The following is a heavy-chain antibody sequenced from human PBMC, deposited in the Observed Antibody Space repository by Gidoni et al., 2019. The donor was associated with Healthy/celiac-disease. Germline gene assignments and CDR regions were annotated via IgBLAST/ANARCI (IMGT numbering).Heavy chain of an antibody. J-gene: IGHJ4*02. D-gene: IGHD6-6*01. Sequence: QVQLQQWGAGLLKPSETLSLTCAVYGGSFSGYYWRWIRQPPGKGLEWIGEINHSGSTNYNPSLKSRVTISVDTSKNQFSLKLSSVTAADTAVYYCARDLRIAARPRKYYFDYWGQGTLVTVSS. V-gene: IGHV4-34*01. CDR2: INHSGST. CDR1: GGSFSGYY. CDR3: ARDLRIAARPRKYYFDY.